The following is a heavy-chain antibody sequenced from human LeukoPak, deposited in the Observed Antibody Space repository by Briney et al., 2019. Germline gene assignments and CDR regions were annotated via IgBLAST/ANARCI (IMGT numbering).Heavy chain of an antibody. CDR1: GSTFDDYA. CDR3: AKDTAVTTVTHDAFDI. Sequence: GGSLRLSCAASGSTFDDYAMHWVRQAPGKGLEWVSGISWNSGSIGYADSVKGRFTISRDNAKNSLYLQMNSLRAEDTALYYCAKDTAVTTVTHDAFDIWGQGTMVTVSS. J-gene: IGHJ3*02. CDR2: ISWNSGSI. D-gene: IGHD4-17*01. V-gene: IGHV3-9*01.